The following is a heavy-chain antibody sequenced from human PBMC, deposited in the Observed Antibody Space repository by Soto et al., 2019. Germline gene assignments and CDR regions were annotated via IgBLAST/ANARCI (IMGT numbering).Heavy chain of an antibody. CDR3: ARDAEYSSSSFDY. D-gene: IGHD6-6*01. CDR1: GFTFSSYS. Sequence: GGSLRLSCAASGFTFSSYSMNWVHQAPGKGLEWVSYISSSSSTIYYADSVKGRFTISRDNAKNSLYLQMNSLRAEDTAVYYCARDAEYSSSSFDYWGQGTLVTVSS. V-gene: IGHV3-48*01. J-gene: IGHJ4*02. CDR2: ISSSSSTI.